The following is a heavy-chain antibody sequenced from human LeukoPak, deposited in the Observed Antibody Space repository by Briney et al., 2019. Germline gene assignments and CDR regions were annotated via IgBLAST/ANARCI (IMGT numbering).Heavy chain of an antibody. CDR1: GFNFSICW. V-gene: IGHV3-7*01. Sequence: PGGSLRLSCAASGFNFSICWMSWVRQAPGKGLEWVANINQDGSEKYYVDSVEGRFTISRDNAANSLHLQMNSLRAEDTAVYYCAGDPGDYWGQGTLVTVSS. J-gene: IGHJ4*02. CDR3: AGDPGDY. CDR2: INQDGSEK.